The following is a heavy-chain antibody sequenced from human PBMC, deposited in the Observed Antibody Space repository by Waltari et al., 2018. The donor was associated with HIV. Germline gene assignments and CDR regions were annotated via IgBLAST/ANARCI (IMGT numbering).Heavy chain of an antibody. V-gene: IGHV3-23*01. D-gene: IGHD3-22*01. CDR3: AKDWENDSNGYSYLGAFDL. CDR1: GLTFRNYA. Sequence: EVHVLESGGGSVQPGGSLRLSCAASGLTFRNYAMTWVRQAPGKGVEWVSTISGIAGSIYYADSVKGRFTISRDNFKYTLFLQMNSLRVEDTAIYYCAKDWENDSNGYSYLGAFDLWGPGTSVVVSS. CDR2: ISGIAGSI. J-gene: IGHJ3*01.